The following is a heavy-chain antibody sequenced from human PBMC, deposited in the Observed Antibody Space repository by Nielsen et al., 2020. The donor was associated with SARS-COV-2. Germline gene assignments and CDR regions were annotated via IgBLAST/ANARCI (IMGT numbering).Heavy chain of an antibody. CDR2: IKSKTDGGTT. D-gene: IGHD3-10*01. V-gene: IGHV3-15*01. J-gene: IGHJ6*03. Sequence: ESLKISCAASGFTFSNAWMSWVRQAPGKGLEWVGRIKSKTDGGTTDYAAPVKGRFTISRDDSKNTLYLQMNSLKTEDTAVYYCTTDRVLLWFGESFMDVWGKGTTVTVSS. CDR1: GFTFSNAW. CDR3: TTDRVLLWFGESFMDV.